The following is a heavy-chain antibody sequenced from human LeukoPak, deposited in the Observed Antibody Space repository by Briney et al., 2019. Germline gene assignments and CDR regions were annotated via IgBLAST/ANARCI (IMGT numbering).Heavy chain of an antibody. CDR1: GFSFSDYY. Sequence: GGALRLSCVASGFSFSDYYLDWFRQAQGKGLEWVGRSRDKAKGYTTEYAASVRGRFTVSRDDSNNSLYLQMIGLKIEDSSVYLCARRFSGNNGHNDYWGQGTLVTVSS. V-gene: IGHV3-72*01. CDR3: ARRFSGNNGHNDY. CDR2: SRDKAKGYTT. D-gene: IGHD1-26*01. J-gene: IGHJ4*02.